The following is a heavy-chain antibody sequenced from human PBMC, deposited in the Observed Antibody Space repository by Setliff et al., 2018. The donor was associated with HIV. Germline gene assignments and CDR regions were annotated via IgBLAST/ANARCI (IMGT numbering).Heavy chain of an antibody. D-gene: IGHD6-6*01. V-gene: IGHV3-48*01. CDR2: ISSSSSTR. J-gene: IGHJ4*02. CDR1: GFTFSNYN. Sequence: GGSLRLSCAASGFTFSNYNMNWVRQAPGKGLEWVSYISSSSSTRYYANSLKGRFTISRDNVKNSLYLQMSSLRVEDTAVYYCARDTGQLVYYFDSWGQGTLVTVSS. CDR3: ARDTGQLVYYFDS.